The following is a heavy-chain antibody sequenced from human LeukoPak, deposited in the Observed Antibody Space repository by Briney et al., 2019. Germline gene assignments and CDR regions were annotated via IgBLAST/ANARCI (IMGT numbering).Heavy chain of an antibody. J-gene: IGHJ4*02. Sequence: ASVKVFCKASGYTFTGYYMHWVRQAPGQGLEWMGWINPNSGGTNYAQKFQGRVTMTRDTSISTAYMELSRLRSDDTAVYYCATRLWFGEFLNDYWGQGTLVTVSS. CDR3: ATRLWFGEFLNDY. CDR2: INPNSGGT. D-gene: IGHD3-10*01. V-gene: IGHV1-2*02. CDR1: GYTFTGYY.